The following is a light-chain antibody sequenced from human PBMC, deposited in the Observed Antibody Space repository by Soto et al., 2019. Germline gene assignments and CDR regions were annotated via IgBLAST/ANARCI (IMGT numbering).Light chain of an antibody. CDR1: QSVSSSY. CDR3: QQYGSSPT. J-gene: IGKJ4*01. CDR2: GAS. Sequence: DIVLTQSPGTLSLSPGDRATLSCRASQSVSSSYLAWYQQKPGQAPRLLIYGASNRATGIPDRFSGSGSGTDFTLTVSRLEPEDFAVYYCQQYGSSPTFGGGTKVDIK. V-gene: IGKV3-20*01.